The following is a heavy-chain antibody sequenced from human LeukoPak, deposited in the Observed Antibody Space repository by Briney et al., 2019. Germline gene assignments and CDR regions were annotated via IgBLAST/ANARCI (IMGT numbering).Heavy chain of an antibody. D-gene: IGHD3-22*01. CDR1: GFTFSSYW. V-gene: IGHV3-23*03. CDR3: AKGTYYYDSSGYCDY. CDR2: IYSGGST. J-gene: IGHJ4*02. Sequence: GGSLRLSCAASGFTFSSYWVSWVRQAPGKGLEWVSVIYSGGSTYYADSVKGRFTISRDNSKNTLYLQMNSLRAEDTAVYYCAKGTYYYDSSGYCDYWGQGTLVTVSS.